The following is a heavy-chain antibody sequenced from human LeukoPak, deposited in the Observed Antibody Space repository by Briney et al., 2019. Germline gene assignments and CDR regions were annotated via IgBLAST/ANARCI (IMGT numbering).Heavy chain of an antibody. D-gene: IGHD7-27*01. V-gene: IGHV3-21*01. CDR3: ARDLNWGAGALDI. J-gene: IGHJ3*02. CDR1: GFPFSSHG. Sequence: GGSLRLSCAASGFPFSSHGLNWVRQAPGKGLEWVSSINVSPAYISYADSVKGRFTISRDNAKNSLYLQMNSLRAEDTAVYFCARDLNWGAGALDIWGQGTMVTVSS. CDR2: INVSPAYI.